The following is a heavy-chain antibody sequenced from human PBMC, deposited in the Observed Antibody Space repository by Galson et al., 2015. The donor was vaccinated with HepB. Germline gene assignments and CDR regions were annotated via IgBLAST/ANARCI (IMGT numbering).Heavy chain of an antibody. CDR3: ARCDGDYDFWSGYHYYDYYYYMDV. CDR2: ISSSSSYI. CDR1: GFTFSSYS. V-gene: IGHV3-21*01. J-gene: IGHJ6*03. D-gene: IGHD3-3*01. Sequence: SLRLSCAASGFTFSSYSMNWVRQAPGKGLEWVSSISSSSSYIYYADSVKGRFTISRDNAKNSLYLQMNSLRAEDTAVYYCARCDGDYDFWSGYHYYDYYYYMDVWGKGTTVTVSS.